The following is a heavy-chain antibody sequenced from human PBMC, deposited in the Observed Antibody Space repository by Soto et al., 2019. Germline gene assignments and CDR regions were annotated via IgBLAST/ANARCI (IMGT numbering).Heavy chain of an antibody. CDR3: ARQSIDSRGYYYFDY. Sequence: SETLSLTCNVSGGSVSTSNHYWSWIRQPPGKGLEWIGYIYYSGSTNDNPSLKSRVTISVDTSKNQFSLKLRSVTAADTAVYYCARQSIDSRGYYYFDYWGQGTLVTVSS. V-gene: IGHV4-61*01. CDR2: IYYSGST. D-gene: IGHD3-22*01. J-gene: IGHJ4*02. CDR1: GGSVSTSNHY.